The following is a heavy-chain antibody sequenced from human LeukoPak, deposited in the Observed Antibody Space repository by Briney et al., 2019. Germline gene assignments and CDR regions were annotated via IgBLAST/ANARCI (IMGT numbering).Heavy chain of an antibody. Sequence: GGSLRLSCAAPGFTFSTYSMNWVRQAPGKGLEWVSYITSSSTTIYYADSVKGRFTISRDNAKNSLYLEMNSLRAEDTALYYCARSHDYSNYVPHYWGQGTLVTVSS. CDR1: GFTFSTYS. CDR3: ARSHDYSNYVPHY. D-gene: IGHD4-11*01. CDR2: ITSSSTTI. V-gene: IGHV3-48*01. J-gene: IGHJ4*02.